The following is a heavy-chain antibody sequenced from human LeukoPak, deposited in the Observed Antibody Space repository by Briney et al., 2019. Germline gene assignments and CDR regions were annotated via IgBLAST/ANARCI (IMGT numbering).Heavy chain of an antibody. V-gene: IGHV4-59*12. CDR2: IYYSGST. CDR1: GGSISSYY. J-gene: IGHJ6*03. Sequence: SETLSLTCTVSGGSISSYYWSWIRQPPGKGLEWIGYIYYSGSTNYNPSLKSRVTISVDTSKNQFSLKLRSVTAADKAVYYCARGMRGYCSGGSCSYYYYYYIDVWGKGTTVTVSS. CDR3: ARGMRGYCSGGSCSYYYYYYIDV. D-gene: IGHD2-15*01.